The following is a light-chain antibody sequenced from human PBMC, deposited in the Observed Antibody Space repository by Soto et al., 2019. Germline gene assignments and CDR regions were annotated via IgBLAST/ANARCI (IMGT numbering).Light chain of an antibody. CDR2: GAS. Sequence: EILMTQSPATRSVSPGGRATLSCRASQSISDTLAWYQQKPGQAPRILIHGASTRETGFPARFSGSGSGTEFTLTISRLETEDFAVYYCQQYGSSTQTFGQGTKVDIK. CDR1: QSISDT. J-gene: IGKJ1*01. CDR3: QQYGSSTQT. V-gene: IGKV3-15*01.